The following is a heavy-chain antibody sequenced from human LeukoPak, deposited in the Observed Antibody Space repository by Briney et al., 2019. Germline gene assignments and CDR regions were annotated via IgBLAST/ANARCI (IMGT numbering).Heavy chain of an antibody. Sequence: PGGSLRLSXAASGFTFSSYAMSWVRQTPGKGLEWLSAISGSGGSTYYADSVKGRFTISRDNSKNTLYLQMNSLRAEDTAVYYCAKHAVVVAASFDYWGQGTLVTVSS. D-gene: IGHD2-15*01. V-gene: IGHV3-23*01. J-gene: IGHJ4*02. CDR1: GFTFSSYA. CDR2: ISGSGGST. CDR3: AKHAVVVAASFDY.